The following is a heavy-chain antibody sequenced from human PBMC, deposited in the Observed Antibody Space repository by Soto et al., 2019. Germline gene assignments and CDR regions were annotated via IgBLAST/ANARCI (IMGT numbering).Heavy chain of an antibody. V-gene: IGHV1-18*01. CDR2: ISGYNGKT. J-gene: IGHJ6*02. CDR3: ARRCDVPYYSYGIAA. CDR1: GYTFTSYG. Sequence: QVQLVQSGGEVRKPGASVTVSCKASGYTFTSYGISWVRQAPGQGLEWMGWISGYNGKTNYAQKVQDRVTMTTDTTTSTGSLEPRSLRCADTAVYYCARRCDVPYYSYGIAACCQGTTVTFSS. D-gene: IGHD4-17*01.